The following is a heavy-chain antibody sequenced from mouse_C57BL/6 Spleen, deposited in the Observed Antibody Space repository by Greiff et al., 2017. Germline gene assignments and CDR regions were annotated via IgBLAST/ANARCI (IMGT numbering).Heavy chain of an antibody. V-gene: IGHV5-4*01. Sequence: EVHLVESGGGLVKPGGSLKLSCAASGFTFSSYAMSWVRQTPEQRLEWVATISDGGSYTYYPDNVKGRFTISRDNAKNNLYLQMSHLKSEDTAMYYCARGWEDYAMDYWGQGTSVTVSS. CDR3: ARGWEDYAMDY. CDR2: ISDGGSYT. D-gene: IGHD2-3*01. CDR1: GFTFSSYA. J-gene: IGHJ4*01.